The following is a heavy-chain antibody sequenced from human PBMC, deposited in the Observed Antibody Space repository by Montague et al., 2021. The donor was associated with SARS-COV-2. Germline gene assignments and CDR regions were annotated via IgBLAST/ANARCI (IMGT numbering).Heavy chain of an antibody. V-gene: IGHV4-4*07. CDR3: ARDRFDFGAGRQGTIDF. CDR2: MHFTGKT. Sequence: SETLSLTCSVSRDSITNHYWSWIRQPAGKGLEWIGRMHFTGKTNFSPFFSSRLTMSADTSKNQFSLKLTSVTAAGTAIYFCARDRFDFGAGRQGTIDFWGQGTLVTVSS. J-gene: IGHJ4*02. D-gene: IGHD3-10*01. CDR1: RDSITNHY.